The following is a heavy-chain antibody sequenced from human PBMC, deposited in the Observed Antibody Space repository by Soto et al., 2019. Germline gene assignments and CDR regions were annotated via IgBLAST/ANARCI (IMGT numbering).Heavy chain of an antibody. V-gene: IGHV3-73*01. Sequence: EVQLVESGGGLVQPGESLKLSCAVSGFTFSGSAMHWVRQASGKGLEWVGRIRSKANNYATAYAASVKGRFTISRDDSKNTAYLQMNSXXXXXXXXXXXXRXXXXYVRDYWGQGTLVTVXS. CDR1: GFTFSGSA. CDR2: IRSKANNYAT. J-gene: IGHJ4*02. D-gene: IGHD3-10*02. CDR3: XRXXXXYVRDY.